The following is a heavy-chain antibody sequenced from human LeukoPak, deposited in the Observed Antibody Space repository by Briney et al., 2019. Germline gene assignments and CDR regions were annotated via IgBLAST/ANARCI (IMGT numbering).Heavy chain of an antibody. CDR2: IYVTGTS. V-gene: IGHV4-4*07. Sequence: SETLSLTCTVSGGSISSYYWSWIRQPAGKGLEWIGRIYVTGTSNYNLSLKSRVTISINTSKMQFSLKLRSVTVEDTGVYYCARARLPYGPYFDSWGQGTLVTVSS. J-gene: IGHJ4*02. CDR3: ARARLPYGPYFDS. D-gene: IGHD4-17*01. CDR1: GGSISSYY.